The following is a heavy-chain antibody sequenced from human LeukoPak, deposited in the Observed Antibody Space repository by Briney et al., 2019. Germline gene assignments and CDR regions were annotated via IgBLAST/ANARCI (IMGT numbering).Heavy chain of an antibody. CDR1: GYSISSGYY. CDR2: IYHSGST. V-gene: IGHV4-38-2*01. J-gene: IGHJ4*02. CDR3: ARQRIAAAGPDC. D-gene: IGHD6-13*01. Sequence: SETLSLTCAVSGYSISSGYYWGWIRQPPGKGLEWIGSIYHSGSTYYNPSLKSRVTISVDTSKNQFSLKLSSVTAADTAVYYCARQRIAAAGPDCWGQGTLVTVSS.